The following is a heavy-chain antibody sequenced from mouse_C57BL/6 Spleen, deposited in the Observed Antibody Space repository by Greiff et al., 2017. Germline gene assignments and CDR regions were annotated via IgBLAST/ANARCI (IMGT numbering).Heavy chain of an antibody. CDR1: GYTFTSYW. CDR2: IHPNSGST. D-gene: IGHD2-3*01. Sequence: QVQLQQPGAELVKPGASVKLSCKASGYTFTSYWMHWVKQRPGQGLEWIGMIHPNSGSTNYNEKFKSKATLTVDKSSSTAYMQLSSLTSEDSAVDYCARERMDGYSAGFAYWGQGTLVTVSA. CDR3: ARERMDGYSAGFAY. V-gene: IGHV1-64*01. J-gene: IGHJ3*01.